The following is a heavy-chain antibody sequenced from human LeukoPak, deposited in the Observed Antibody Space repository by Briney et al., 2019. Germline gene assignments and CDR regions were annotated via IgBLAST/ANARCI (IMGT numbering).Heavy chain of an antibody. CDR2: INPNSGGT. J-gene: IGHJ6*03. CDR1: GYTFTDYY. V-gene: IGHV1-2*02. CDR3: ARGGRLELLVYFYYYMDV. D-gene: IGHD1-26*01. Sequence: ASVKVSCKASGYTFTDYYMHWVRQAPGQGLEWMGWINPNSGGTNYGQKFQGRVTMTRDTSISTAYMELSRLRSDDTAVYYCARGGRLELLVYFYYYMDVWGKGTTVTVSS.